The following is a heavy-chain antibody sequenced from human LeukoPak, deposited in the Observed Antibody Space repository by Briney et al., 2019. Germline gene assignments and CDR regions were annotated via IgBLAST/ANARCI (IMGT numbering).Heavy chain of an antibody. CDR2: IFYSGST. J-gene: IGHJ6*02. Sequence: SETLSLTCTVSGGSVSSGSDYWSWIRQPPGKGLEWFGYIFYSGSTNYNPSLKSRVTISVDTSRNQFSLKLSSVTAADTAVYYCARTKVTNYGMDVWGQGTTVTVSS. V-gene: IGHV4-61*01. CDR3: ARTKVTNYGMDV. D-gene: IGHD4-17*01. CDR1: GGSVSSGSDY.